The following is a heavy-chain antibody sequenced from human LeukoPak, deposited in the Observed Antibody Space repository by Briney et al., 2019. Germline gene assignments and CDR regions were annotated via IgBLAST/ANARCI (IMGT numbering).Heavy chain of an antibody. CDR1: GGSISSYY. CDR2: ISYSGSP. CDR3: ASSSGYYYPYFDY. D-gene: IGHD3-22*01. Sequence: MSSETLSLTCTVSGGSISSYYWSWIRQPPGKGLEWIGYISYSGSPNYNPSLKSRVTTSVDTSKNQFSLKLSSVTAADTAVYYCASSSGYYYPYFDYWGQGTLVTVSS. V-gene: IGHV4-59*01. J-gene: IGHJ4*02.